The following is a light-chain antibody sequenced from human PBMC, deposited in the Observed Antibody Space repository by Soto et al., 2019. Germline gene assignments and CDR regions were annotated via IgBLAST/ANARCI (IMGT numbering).Light chain of an antibody. Sequence: QSVLTQPASVSGSPGQSITISCTGTSSVVESYNLVSWYQQHPGKAPKLMIYEGSKRPSGVSNRFSGSKSGNTASLTISGLQAEDEADYYCCSYAGSSTFVFGTGTKVTVL. CDR2: EGS. CDR1: SSVVESYNL. CDR3: CSYAGSSTFV. V-gene: IGLV2-23*03. J-gene: IGLJ1*01.